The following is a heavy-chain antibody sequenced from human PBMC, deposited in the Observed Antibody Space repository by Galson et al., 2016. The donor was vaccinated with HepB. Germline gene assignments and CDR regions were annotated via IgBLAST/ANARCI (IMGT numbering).Heavy chain of an antibody. J-gene: IGHJ4*02. V-gene: IGHV4-4*03. CDR3: ARQYRGGPSDS. Sequence: RETLSLPCAVSGGSISSSDWWSWVRQPPGQGLDWIGQIFHSGRVNYTPSLASRVTISIDTSNNHFSLRPTSVTAADTALYYCARQYRGGPSDSWGQGTLGIVSS. CDR2: IFHSGRV. D-gene: IGHD6-25*01. CDR1: GGSISSSDW.